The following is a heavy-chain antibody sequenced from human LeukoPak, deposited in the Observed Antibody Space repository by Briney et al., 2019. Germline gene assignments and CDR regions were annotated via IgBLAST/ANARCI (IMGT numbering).Heavy chain of an antibody. CDR3: ARHVKSIFPSYFDY. Sequence: PSETLSLTCTVSGDSINNYYWGWIRQPPGKGLEWIGSIHHSGSTYYNPSLKSRVTISVDTSKNQFSLKLSSVTAADTAVYYCARHVKSIFPSYFDYWGQGTLVTVSS. J-gene: IGHJ4*02. CDR2: IHHSGST. CDR1: GDSINNYY. V-gene: IGHV4-39*01. D-gene: IGHD3-3*01.